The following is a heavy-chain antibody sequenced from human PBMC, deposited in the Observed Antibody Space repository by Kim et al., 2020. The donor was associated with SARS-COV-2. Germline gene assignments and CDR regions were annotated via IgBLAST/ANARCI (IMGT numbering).Heavy chain of an antibody. CDR1: GYTFTSYA. D-gene: IGHD3-3*01. J-gene: IGHJ3*02. Sequence: ASVKVSCKASGYTFTSYAMHWVRQAPGQRLEWMGWINAGNGNTKYSQKFQGRVTITRDTSASTAYMELSSLRSEDTAVYYCASDFGISHAFDIWGQGTMVTVSS. V-gene: IGHV1-3*01. CDR3: ASDFGISHAFDI. CDR2: INAGNGNT.